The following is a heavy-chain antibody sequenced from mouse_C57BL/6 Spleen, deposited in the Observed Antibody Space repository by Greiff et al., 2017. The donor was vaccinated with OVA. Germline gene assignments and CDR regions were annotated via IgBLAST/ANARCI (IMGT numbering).Heavy chain of an antibody. D-gene: IGHD1-1*01. J-gene: IGHJ2*01. CDR3: ARGRRYPYYFDY. V-gene: IGHV5-17*01. Sequence: EVKLMESGGGLVKPGGSLKLSCAASGFTFSDYGMHWVRQAPEKGLEWVAYISSGSSTIYYADTVKGRFTISRDNAKNTLFLQMTSLRSEDTAMYYCARGRRYPYYFDYWGQGTTLTVSS. CDR2: ISSGSSTI. CDR1: GFTFSDYG.